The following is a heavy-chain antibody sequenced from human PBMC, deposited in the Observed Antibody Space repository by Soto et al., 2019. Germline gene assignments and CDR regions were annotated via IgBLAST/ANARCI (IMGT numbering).Heavy chain of an antibody. CDR3: ARDRDSSGYNFDY. D-gene: IGHD3-22*01. V-gene: IGHV1-3*01. CDR2: INAGNGNT. CDR1: RYTFTSYA. Sequence: ASVKVSFKASRYTFTSYAMHWLRQAPGQRLDWMGWINAGNGNTKYSHKFQGRVTITRDTSASTAYMELSSLRSEDTAVYYCARDRDSSGYNFDYWGQGTLVTVSS. J-gene: IGHJ4*02.